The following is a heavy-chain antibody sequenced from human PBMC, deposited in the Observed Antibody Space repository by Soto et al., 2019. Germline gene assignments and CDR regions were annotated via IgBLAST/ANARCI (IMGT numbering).Heavy chain of an antibody. CDR1: GFTFSYYY. Sequence: QVQLVESGGGLVKPGGSLRLSCAASGFTFSYYYMSWIRQAPVKGLEWVSYISSSSSYTNYADSVKGRFTISRDNAKNSLYLQMNSLRAEDTAVYYCARVSGSYYDSEGVDYWGQGPLVTVSS. J-gene: IGHJ4*02. CDR2: ISSSSSYT. V-gene: IGHV3-11*06. CDR3: ARVSGSYYDSEGVDY. D-gene: IGHD3-22*01.